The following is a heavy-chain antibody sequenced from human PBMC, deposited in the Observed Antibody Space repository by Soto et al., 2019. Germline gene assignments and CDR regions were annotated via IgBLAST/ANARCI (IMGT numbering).Heavy chain of an antibody. CDR3: AKDPPPYSSSWYVGYFQH. D-gene: IGHD6-13*01. J-gene: IGHJ1*01. CDR2: ISGSGGST. Sequence: PGGSLRLSCAASGFTFSSYAMSWVRQAPGKGLEWVSAISGSGGSTYYADSVKGRFTISRDNSKNTLYLQMNSLRAEDTAVYYSAKDPPPYSSSWYVGYFQHWGQGALVTVSS. V-gene: IGHV3-23*01. CDR1: GFTFSSYA.